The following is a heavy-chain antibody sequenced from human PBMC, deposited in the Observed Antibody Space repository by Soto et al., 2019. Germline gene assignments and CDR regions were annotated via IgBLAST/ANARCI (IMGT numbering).Heavy chain of an antibody. J-gene: IGHJ3*02. CDR2: TRNKAQGYTT. CDR3: ARVKSSSRGLDVFDI. CDR1: GFTFSDHY. Sequence: EVQLVESGGGLVQPGGSLRLSCAASGFTFSDHYMDWVRQAPGKGLEWVGRTRNKAQGYTTEYAASVKGRFTISRDDSKNSLYLQMNSLKTEDTAVYYCARVKSSSRGLDVFDIWGQGTMVTVSS. V-gene: IGHV3-72*01. D-gene: IGHD6-13*01.